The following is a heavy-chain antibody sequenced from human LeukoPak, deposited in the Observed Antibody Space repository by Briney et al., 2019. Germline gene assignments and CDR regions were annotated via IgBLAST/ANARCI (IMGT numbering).Heavy chain of an antibody. V-gene: IGHV4-59*01. Sequence: KPSETLSLTCPVSGVSISYFYWSWVRQPPGKGLEWIGYIYYSGSTNYNPSLKSRVTISVDTSKNRFSLKLNSVNATDTAIYYCARGGAVPSYYAMDVWGQGTTVTVSS. J-gene: IGHJ6*02. D-gene: IGHD6-19*01. CDR2: IYYSGST. CDR1: GVSISYFY. CDR3: ARGGAVPSYYAMDV.